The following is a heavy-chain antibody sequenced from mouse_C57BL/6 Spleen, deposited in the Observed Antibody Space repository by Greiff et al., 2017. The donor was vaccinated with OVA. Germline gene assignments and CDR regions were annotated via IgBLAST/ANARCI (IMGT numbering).Heavy chain of an antibody. CDR3: ARGHYYGSSYFDY. J-gene: IGHJ2*01. V-gene: IGHV1-7*01. CDR1: GYTFTSYW. Sequence: VQGVESGAELAKPGASVKLSCKASGYTFTSYWMHWVKQRPGQGLEWIGYINPSSGYTKYNQKFKDKATLTADKSSSTAYMQLSSLTYEDSAVYYCARGHYYGSSYFDYWGQGTTLTVSS. D-gene: IGHD1-1*01. CDR2: INPSSGYT.